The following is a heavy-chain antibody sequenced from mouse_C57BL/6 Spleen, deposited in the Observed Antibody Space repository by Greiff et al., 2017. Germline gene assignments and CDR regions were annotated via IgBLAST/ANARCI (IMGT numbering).Heavy chain of an antibody. CDR1: GYSITSGYY. J-gene: IGHJ4*01. CDR3: ARKKDGYYYAMDY. Sequence: ESGPGLVKPSQSLSLTCSVTGYSITSGYYWNWIRQFPGNKLEWMGYISYDGSNNYNPSLKNRISITRDTSKNQFFLKLNSVTTEDTATYYCARKKDGYYYAMDYWGQGTSVTVSS. D-gene: IGHD2-3*01. CDR2: ISYDGSN. V-gene: IGHV3-6*01.